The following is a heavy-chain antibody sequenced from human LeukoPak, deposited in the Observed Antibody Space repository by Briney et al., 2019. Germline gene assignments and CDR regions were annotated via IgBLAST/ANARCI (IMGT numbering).Heavy chain of an antibody. CDR3: AREGNYGDYPGY. J-gene: IGHJ4*02. V-gene: IGHV4-4*07. Sequence: PSETLSLTCAVYGGSFSGYYWSWIRQPAGKGLEWIGRIYTSGSTNYNPSLKSRVTMSVDTSKNQFSLKLSSVTAADTAVYYCAREGNYGDYPGYWGQGTLVTVSS. CDR2: IYTSGST. CDR1: GGSFSGYY. D-gene: IGHD4-17*01.